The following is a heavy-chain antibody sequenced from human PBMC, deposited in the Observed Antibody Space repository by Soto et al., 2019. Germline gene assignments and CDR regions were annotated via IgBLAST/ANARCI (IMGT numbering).Heavy chain of an antibody. Sequence: QVQLVESGGGVVQPGRSLRLSCAASGFTCSSYAMHWVRQAPGKGLEWVAVISYDGSNKYYADSVKGRFTISRDNSKNTLYLQMNSLRAEDTAVYYCATTLDVWGQGTTVTVSS. CDR2: ISYDGSNK. CDR1: GFTCSSYA. J-gene: IGHJ6*02. CDR3: ATTLDV. V-gene: IGHV3-30-3*01.